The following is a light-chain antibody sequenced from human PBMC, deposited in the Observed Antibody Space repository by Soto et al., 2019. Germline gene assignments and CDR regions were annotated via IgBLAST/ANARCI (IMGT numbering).Light chain of an antibody. CDR1: SSDVGTYNY. Sequence: LTQPPSASGSPGQSVTISCTGSSSDVGTYNYVSWYQQHPGKPPKLMIYEVSERPSGVPDRFSGSKSGNTASLTVSGLQAEDEADYFCSSYVGNNNLLFGGGTQLTVL. J-gene: IGLJ3*02. CDR2: EVS. CDR3: SSYVGNNNLL. V-gene: IGLV2-8*01.